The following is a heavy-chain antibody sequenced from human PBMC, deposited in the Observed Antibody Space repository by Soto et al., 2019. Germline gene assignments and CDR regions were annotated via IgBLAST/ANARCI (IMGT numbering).Heavy chain of an antibody. CDR1: GFTFSSYG. V-gene: IGHV3-30*18. CDR2: ISYDGSNK. Sequence: QVQLVESGGGVVQPGRSLRLSCAASGFTFSSYGMHWVRQAPGKGLEWVAVISYDGSNKYYADSVKGRFTISRDNSKNTLYLQMNSLRAEDTAVYYGAKLGVGAPDYWGQGTLVTVSS. J-gene: IGHJ4*02. CDR3: AKLGVGAPDY. D-gene: IGHD1-26*01.